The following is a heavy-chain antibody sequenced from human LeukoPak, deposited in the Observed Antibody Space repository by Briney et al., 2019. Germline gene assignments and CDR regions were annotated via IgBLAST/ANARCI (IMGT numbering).Heavy chain of an antibody. Sequence: RGALRLSCAASGFTFSSYAMTGVRQGPGKGLEWVSPIDTRGATFYADSVKGSFTISRDNSKNTLYLQMNSLRDEDTALYYCAKKATVITPGNYFDYWGQGTLVPVSS. CDR2: IDTRGAT. J-gene: IGHJ4*02. V-gene: IGHV3-23*01. D-gene: IGHD4-23*01. CDR1: GFTFSSYA. CDR3: AKKATVITPGNYFDY.